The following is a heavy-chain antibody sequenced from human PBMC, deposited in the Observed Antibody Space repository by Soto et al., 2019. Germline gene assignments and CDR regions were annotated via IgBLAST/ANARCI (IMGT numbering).Heavy chain of an antibody. D-gene: IGHD6-6*01. Sequence: SETLSLTCTVSGGPVSSGSYYWSWIRQPPGKGLEWIGYTYYSGSTNYNPSLKSRVTISVDTSKNQFSLKLSSVTAADTAVYYCARASPPAPVYSSSYYYYYGMDVWGQGTTVTVSS. CDR3: ARASPPAPVYSSSYYYYYGMDV. CDR2: TYYSGST. V-gene: IGHV4-61*01. CDR1: GGPVSSGSYY. J-gene: IGHJ6*02.